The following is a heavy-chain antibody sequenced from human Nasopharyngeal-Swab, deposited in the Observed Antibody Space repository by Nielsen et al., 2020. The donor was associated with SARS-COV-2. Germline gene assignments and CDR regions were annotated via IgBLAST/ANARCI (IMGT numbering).Heavy chain of an antibody. CDR2: IYSGGST. J-gene: IGHJ6*02. CDR3: ARERTDCSGGSCYSYGMDV. D-gene: IGHD2-15*01. Sequence: GGSLRLSCAASGFTVSSNYMSWVRQAPGKGLEWVSVIYSGGSTYYADSVKGRFTISRDNSKNTLYLQMNSLRAGDTAVYYCARERTDCSGGSCYSYGMDVWGQGTTVTVSS. CDR1: GFTVSSNY. V-gene: IGHV3-53*01.